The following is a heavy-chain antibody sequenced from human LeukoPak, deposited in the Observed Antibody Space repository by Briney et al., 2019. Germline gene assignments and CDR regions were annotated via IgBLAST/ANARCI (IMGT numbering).Heavy chain of an antibody. J-gene: IGHJ6*03. V-gene: IGHV1-69*05. CDR2: VMAVLGTA. Sequence: ASESVACKAGGGWFRSYAFSRVRQAPGRGIEWRGGVMAVLGTANYAQKSQGRVTITTDESTSTAYMELSSLRSEDTAVYYCARSPSDFDWLLRTGRIYYMDVWGKGTTVTVSS. CDR1: GGWFRSYA. D-gene: IGHD3-9*01. CDR3: ARSPSDFDWLLRTGRIYYMDV.